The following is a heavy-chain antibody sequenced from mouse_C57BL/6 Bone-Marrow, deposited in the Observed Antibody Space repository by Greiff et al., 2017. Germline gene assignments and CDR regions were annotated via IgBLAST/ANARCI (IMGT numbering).Heavy chain of an antibody. CDR1: GYTFTDYE. J-gene: IGHJ2*01. CDR2: IDPETGGT. Sequence: VQLQQSGAELVRPGASVTLSCKASGYTFTDYEMHWVKQTPVHGLEWIGAIDPETGGTAYNQKFKGKAILTAAKSSSTAYMELRSLTSEDSAVYYCTRPPYYSNYLYYFDYWGQGTTLTVSS. V-gene: IGHV1-15*01. D-gene: IGHD2-5*01. CDR3: TRPPYYSNYLYYFDY.